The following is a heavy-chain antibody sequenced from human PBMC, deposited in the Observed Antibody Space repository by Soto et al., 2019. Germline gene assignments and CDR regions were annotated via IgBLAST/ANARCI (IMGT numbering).Heavy chain of an antibody. CDR2: IYYSGST. CDR1: GGSISSGGYY. Sequence: QVQLQESGPGLVKPSQTLSLTCTVSGGSISSGGYYWSWIRQHPGKGLEWIGYIYYSGSTYYNPSLKSRVTISVATSNHQFSLKVSAVTAADTAVYYCARLAEIVDIVATVYFDYWGQGTLVTVSS. J-gene: IGHJ4*02. CDR3: ARLAEIVDIVATVYFDY. D-gene: IGHD5-12*01. V-gene: IGHV4-31*03.